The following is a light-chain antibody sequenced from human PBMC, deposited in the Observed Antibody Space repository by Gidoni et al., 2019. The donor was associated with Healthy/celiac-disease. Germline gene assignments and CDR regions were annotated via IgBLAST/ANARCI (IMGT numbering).Light chain of an antibody. Sequence: QSALTQPPSASGSPGQSVTISCTGTSSDVGGYNYVSWYQQHPGKAPNLMIYEVSKRPSGVPDRFSGSKSGNTASLTVSGLQAEDEADYYCSSYAGSNIYVVFGGGTKLTVL. CDR2: EVS. J-gene: IGLJ2*01. V-gene: IGLV2-8*01. CDR1: SSDVGGYNY. CDR3: SSYAGSNIYVV.